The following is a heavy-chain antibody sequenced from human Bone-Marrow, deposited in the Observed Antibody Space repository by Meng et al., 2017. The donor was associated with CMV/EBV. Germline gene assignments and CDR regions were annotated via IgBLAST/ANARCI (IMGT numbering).Heavy chain of an antibody. CDR3: ARDSKPEYYSNYPSNWFDP. CDR2: MNPNSGNT. CDR1: GYTFTSYD. J-gene: IGHJ5*02. Sequence: ASVKVSCKASGYTFTSYDINWVRQATGQGLEWMGWMNPNSGNTGYAQKFQGRVTMTTDTSTSTAYMELRSLRSDDTAVYYCARDSKPEYYSNYPSNWFDPWGQGTLVTVSS. V-gene: IGHV1-8*01. D-gene: IGHD4-11*01.